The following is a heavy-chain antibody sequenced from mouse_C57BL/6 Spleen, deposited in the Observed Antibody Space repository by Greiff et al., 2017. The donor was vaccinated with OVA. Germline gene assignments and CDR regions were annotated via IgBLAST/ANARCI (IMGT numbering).Heavy chain of an antibody. Sequence: QVQLQQPGAELVKPGASVKLSCKASGYTFTSYWMQWVKQRPGQGLEWIGEIDPSDSYTNYNQKFKGKATLTVDTSSSTAYMQLSSLTSEDSAVYYCARLGDAMDYWGQGTTLTVSS. CDR2: IDPSDSYT. V-gene: IGHV1-50*01. CDR1: GYTFTSYW. CDR3: ARLGDAMDY. D-gene: IGHD1-1*02. J-gene: IGHJ2*01.